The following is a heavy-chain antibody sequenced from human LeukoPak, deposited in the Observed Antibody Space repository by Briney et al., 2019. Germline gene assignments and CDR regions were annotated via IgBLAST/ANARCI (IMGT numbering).Heavy chain of an antibody. J-gene: IGHJ6*03. CDR2: LLYDGNTK. CDR1: GFSLSNFG. CDR3: ARDHRPEIQYYYMDI. Sequence: GGSLRLSCAASGFSLSNFGMHWVRQAPGKGLEWVAALLYDGNTKHYADSVKGRFTISRDISKNTFYLQMNSLTAEDTAVYYCARDHRPEIQYYYMDIWGKGTTVAVSS. V-gene: IGHV3-33*01. D-gene: IGHD1-14*01.